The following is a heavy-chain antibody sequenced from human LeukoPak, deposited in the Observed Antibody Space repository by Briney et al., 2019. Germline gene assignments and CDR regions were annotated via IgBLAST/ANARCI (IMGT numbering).Heavy chain of an antibody. V-gene: IGHV4-59*01. J-gene: IGHJ6*03. Sequence: SETLSLTCTVSGGSISSYYWSWIRQPPGKGLEWIGNIYYSGSTNYNSSLKSRVTISVDTSKNQFSLKLSSVTAADTAVYYCTSGTLSYYYMDVWGKGTTVTISS. CDR1: GGSISSYY. CDR2: IYYSGST. D-gene: IGHD1-14*01. CDR3: TSGTLSYYYMDV.